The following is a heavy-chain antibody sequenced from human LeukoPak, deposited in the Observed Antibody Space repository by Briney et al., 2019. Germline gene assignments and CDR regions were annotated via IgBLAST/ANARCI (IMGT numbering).Heavy chain of an antibody. Sequence: PGGSLRLSCAASGFTFSSYWMSWVRQAPGKGLEWVANIKQDGSEKYYVDSVKGRSTISRDNAKNSLYLQMNSLRAEDTAVYYCARPQGPIAAAGTDWGQGTLVTVSS. CDR1: GFTFSSYW. CDR2: IKQDGSEK. J-gene: IGHJ4*02. CDR3: ARPQGPIAAAGTD. D-gene: IGHD6-13*01. V-gene: IGHV3-7*01.